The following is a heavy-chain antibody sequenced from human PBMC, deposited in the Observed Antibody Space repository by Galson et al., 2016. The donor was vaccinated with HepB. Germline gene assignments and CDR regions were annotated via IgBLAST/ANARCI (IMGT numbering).Heavy chain of an antibody. CDR1: GYTFTTHW. Sequence: QSGAEVKKPGESLRISCKGSGYTFTTHWISWVRQMPGKGLEWMGRIDPSDSYTNQSPSFQGHVTISVDKSISTAYLQWRSLKASDSAMYYCARHGRRWAPSDHWGQGTLVTVSS. D-gene: IGHD2-8*01. V-gene: IGHV5-10-1*01. CDR2: IDPSDSYT. CDR3: ARHGRRWAPSDH. J-gene: IGHJ4*02.